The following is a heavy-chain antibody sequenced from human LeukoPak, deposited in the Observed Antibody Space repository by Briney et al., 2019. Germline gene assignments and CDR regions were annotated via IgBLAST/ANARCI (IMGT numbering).Heavy chain of an antibody. CDR3: VRAGAGYEY. J-gene: IGHJ4*02. CDR2: IYYSGST. Sequence: SETLSLTCTVSGGSISRYYWSWIRQPPGKGLEWIGYIYYSGSTKYNPSLKSRGSISVDTSQNQFSLKRRSVTAADTAVYYCVRAGAGYEYWGEGTLVSVSS. V-gene: IGHV4-59*08. CDR1: GGSISRYY. D-gene: IGHD5-12*01.